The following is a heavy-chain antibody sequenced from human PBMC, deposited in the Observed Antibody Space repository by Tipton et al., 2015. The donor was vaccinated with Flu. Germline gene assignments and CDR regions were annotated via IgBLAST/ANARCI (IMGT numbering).Heavy chain of an antibody. V-gene: IGHV4-4*07. CDR3: ARRGEESRQQGDYNWLDP. Sequence: TLSLTCTVSGGSIGSHSWNWIRQPAGKGLEWIGRIYTSASTIYNPSLQSRVTVSVDTSKNQFSLKLNSVTVADTAVYYCARRGEESRQQGDYNWLDPWGQGTLVTVSS. CDR2: IYTSAST. J-gene: IGHJ5*02. CDR1: GGSIGSHS. D-gene: IGHD3-16*01.